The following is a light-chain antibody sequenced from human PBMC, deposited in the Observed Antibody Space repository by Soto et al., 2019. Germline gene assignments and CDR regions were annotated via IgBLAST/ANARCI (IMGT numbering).Light chain of an antibody. CDR1: SGHSSHI. Sequence: QAVVTQSSSASASLGSSVKLTCTLNSGHSSHIIAWHQQQPGKAPRYLMKLEGSGNYNKGSGVPDRFSGSSSGADRYLTISNLQSEDEADYYCETWDSNIGVFGEDTQLTVL. CDR2: LEGSGNY. CDR3: ETWDSNIGV. V-gene: IGLV4-60*03. J-gene: IGLJ7*01.